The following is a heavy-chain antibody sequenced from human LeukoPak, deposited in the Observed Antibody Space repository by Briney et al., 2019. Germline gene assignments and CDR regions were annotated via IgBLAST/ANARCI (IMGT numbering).Heavy chain of an antibody. CDR2: IIPIFGTA. CDR1: GGTFSSYA. V-gene: IGHV1-69*13. D-gene: IGHD2-2*01. Sequence: SVKVSCKASGGTFSSYAISWVRQAPGQGLEWMGGIIPIFGTANYAQKFQGRVTITADESTSTAYMELSSLRSEDTAVYYCASPKGYCSSTSCRHFDYWGQGTLVTVSS. CDR3: ASPKGYCSSTSCRHFDY. J-gene: IGHJ4*02.